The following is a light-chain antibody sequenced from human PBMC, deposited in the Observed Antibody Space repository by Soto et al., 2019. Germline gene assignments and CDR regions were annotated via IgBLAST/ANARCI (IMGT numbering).Light chain of an antibody. J-gene: IGLJ2*01. Sequence: QSVLTQPPSASGTPGQRVTISCSGGRSNIGGYNYVYWFQQYPGTAPQALVFGTNLRPSGVPDRFSASKSGTSGSLTISGLRFEDEDDYYCAAWDDSMRVVVFGGGTKLTVL. CDR3: AAWDDSMRVVV. CDR1: RSNIGGYNY. V-gene: IGLV1-47*02. CDR2: GTN.